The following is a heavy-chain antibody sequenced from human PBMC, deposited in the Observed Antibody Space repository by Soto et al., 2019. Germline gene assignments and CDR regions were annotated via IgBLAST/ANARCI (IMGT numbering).Heavy chain of an antibody. Sequence: ASVKVSCKASGYTFTSYDINWVRQATGQGLEWMGWISAYNGNTNYAQKLQGRVTMTTDTSTSTAYMELRSLRSDDTAVYYCARSQWRDFDYWGQGTLVTVSS. CDR3: ARSQWRDFDY. D-gene: IGHD6-19*01. CDR1: GYTFTSYD. CDR2: ISAYNGNT. J-gene: IGHJ4*02. V-gene: IGHV1-18*01.